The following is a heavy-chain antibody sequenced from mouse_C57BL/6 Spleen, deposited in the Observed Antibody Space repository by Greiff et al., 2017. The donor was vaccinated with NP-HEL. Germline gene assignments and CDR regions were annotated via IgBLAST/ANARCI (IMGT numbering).Heavy chain of an antibody. V-gene: IGHV5-6*02. CDR1: GFTFSSYG. D-gene: IGHD3-2*02. CDR2: ISSGGSYT. CDR3: ARRGSSGSYTLAY. Sequence: DVMLVESGGDLVKPGGSLKLSCAASGFTFSSYGMSWVRQTPDKRLEWVATISSGGSYTYYPDSVKGRFTISRDNAKNTLYLQMSSLKSEDTAMYYCARRGSSGSYTLAYWGQGTLVTVSA. J-gene: IGHJ3*01.